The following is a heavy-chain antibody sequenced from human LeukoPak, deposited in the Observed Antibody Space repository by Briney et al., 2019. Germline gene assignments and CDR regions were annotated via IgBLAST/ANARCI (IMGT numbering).Heavy chain of an antibody. CDR3: ARVRTWRELPDY. J-gene: IGHJ4*02. V-gene: IGHV3-33*08. D-gene: IGHD1-26*01. CDR2: IWYDGSNK. Sequence: GGSLRLSCTASGFTFSTYWMSWVRQAPGKGLEWVAVIWYDGSNKYYADSVKGRFTISRDNSKNTLYLQMNSLRAEDTAVYYCARVRTWRELPDYWGQGTLVTVSS. CDR1: GFTFSTYW.